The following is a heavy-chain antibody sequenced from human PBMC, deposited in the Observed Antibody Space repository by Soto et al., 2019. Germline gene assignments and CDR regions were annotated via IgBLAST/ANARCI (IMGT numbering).Heavy chain of an antibody. D-gene: IGHD3-22*01. V-gene: IGHV4-31*03. J-gene: IGHJ4*02. CDR2: IYYSGST. CDR3: ARVPQYYYDSSGYYRYFDY. CDR1: GDCSSRGWYY. Sequence: TRSLTRTVGGDCSSRGWYYQSWIRQHPGKGLEWIGYIYYSGSTYYNPSLKSRVTISVDTSKNQFSLKLSSVTAGDTAVYYCARVPQYYYDSSGYYRYFDYWGQGTLVTVPS.